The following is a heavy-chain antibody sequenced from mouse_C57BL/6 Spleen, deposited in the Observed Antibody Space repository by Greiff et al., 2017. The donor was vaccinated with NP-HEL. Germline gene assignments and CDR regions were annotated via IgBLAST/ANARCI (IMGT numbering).Heavy chain of an antibody. CDR1: GYTFTDYY. Sequence: EVQLQQSGPELVKPGASVKISCKASGYTFTDYYMNWVKQSHGKSLEWIGDINPNNGGTSYNQKFKGKATLTVDKSSSTAYMELRSLTSEDSAVYYCARWGGVRRGFAYWGQGTLVTVSA. CDR3: ARWGGVRRGFAY. D-gene: IGHD2-14*01. V-gene: IGHV1-26*01. J-gene: IGHJ3*01. CDR2: INPNNGGT.